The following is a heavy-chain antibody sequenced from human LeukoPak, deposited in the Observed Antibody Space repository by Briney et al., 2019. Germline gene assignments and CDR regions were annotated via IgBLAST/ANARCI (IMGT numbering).Heavy chain of an antibody. V-gene: IGHV3-7*01. CDR1: GFTFSSYW. Sequence: GGSLRLSCAASGFTFSSYWMSWVRQAPGKGLEWVANIKQDGSEKYYVDSVKGRFTISRDNAKNSLYLQMNSLRAEDTAVYYCARDNSIAAAASRGYYYYMDVWGKGTTVTVSS. CDR3: ARDNSIAAAASRGYYYYMDV. D-gene: IGHD6-13*01. J-gene: IGHJ6*03. CDR2: IKQDGSEK.